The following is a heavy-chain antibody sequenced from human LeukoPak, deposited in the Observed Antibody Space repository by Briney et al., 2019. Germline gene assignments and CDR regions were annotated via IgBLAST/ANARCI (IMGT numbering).Heavy chain of an antibody. CDR2: IYPGGSDT. J-gene: IGHJ4*02. CDR3: ARRREGYSN. CDR1: GFSFTTYW. D-gene: IGHD6-13*01. V-gene: IGHV5-51*01. Sequence: GESLQISCQGSGFSFTTYWIGWVRQMPGKGLEWMGIIYPGGSDTRYSPSFQGQVTISADKSISTAYLQWSSLKASDTAMYYCARRREGYSNWGQGTLVTVSS.